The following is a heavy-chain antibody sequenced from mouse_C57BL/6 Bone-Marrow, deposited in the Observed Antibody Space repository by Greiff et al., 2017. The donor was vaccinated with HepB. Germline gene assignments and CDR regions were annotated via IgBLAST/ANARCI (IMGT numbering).Heavy chain of an antibody. CDR2: INYDGSST. CDR1: GFTFSDYY. J-gene: IGHJ2*01. Sequence: DVMLVESEGGLVQPGSSMKLSCTASGFTFSDYYMAWVRQVPEKGLEWVANINYDGSSTYYLDSLKSRFIISRDKAKNILYLQMSSLKSEDTATYYCARDLDYFDYWGQGTTLTVSS. V-gene: IGHV5-16*01. CDR3: ARDLDYFDY.